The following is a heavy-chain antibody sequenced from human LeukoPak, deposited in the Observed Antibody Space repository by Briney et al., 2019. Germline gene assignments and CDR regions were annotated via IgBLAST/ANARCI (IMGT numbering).Heavy chain of an antibody. CDR2: IYYSGST. V-gene: IGHV4-59*12. CDR1: GGSISSYY. D-gene: IGHD3-10*01. CDR3: ARDTYYSGYYYYYMDV. J-gene: IGHJ6*03. Sequence: SETLSLTCTVSGGSISSYYWSWIRQPPGKGLEWIGYIYYSGSTNYNPSLKSRVTMSVDTSKNQFSLKLTSVTAADTAVYYCARDTYYSGYYYYYMDVWGKGTTVTVSS.